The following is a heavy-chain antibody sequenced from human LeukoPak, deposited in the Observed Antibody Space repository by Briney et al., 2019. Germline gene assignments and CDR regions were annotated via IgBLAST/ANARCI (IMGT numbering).Heavy chain of an antibody. Sequence: SETLSLTCTVSGYSISSGYYWGWIRQPPGKGLEWIGSIYHSGGTYYNPSLKSRVTISVDTSKNQFSLKVGSMTAADTAVYYCARAGGYGLIDYWGQGTMVTVSS. CDR2: IYHSGGT. J-gene: IGHJ4*02. CDR1: GYSISSGYY. CDR3: ARAGGYGLIDY. D-gene: IGHD5-18*01. V-gene: IGHV4-38-2*02.